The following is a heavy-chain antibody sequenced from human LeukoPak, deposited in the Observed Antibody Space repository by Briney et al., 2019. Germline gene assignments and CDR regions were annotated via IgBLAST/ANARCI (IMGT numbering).Heavy chain of an antibody. CDR2: IYTSGST. D-gene: IGHD3-22*01. J-gene: IGHJ6*02. CDR3: ARDSGFVGYYGMDV. Sequence: PSETLSLTCAVYGGSFSGYYWSWIRQPAGKGLEWIGRIYTSGSTNYNPSLKSRVTMSVDTSKNQFSLKLSSVTAADTAVYYCARDSGFVGYYGMDVWGQGTTVTVSS. V-gene: IGHV4-59*10. CDR1: GGSFSGYY.